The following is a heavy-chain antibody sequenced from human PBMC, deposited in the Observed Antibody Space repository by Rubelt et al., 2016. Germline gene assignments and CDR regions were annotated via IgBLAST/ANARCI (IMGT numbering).Heavy chain of an antibody. CDR2: IKQDGSGK. Sequence: EVQLVESGGGLVQPGGSLRLSCSASGFTFSRHAMHWVRQAPGKGLEWVANIKQDGSGKYYVDSVKGRFTISRDNARNSLYLQMNSLRAEDTAIYYCARKPGGFDYWGQGTLVTVSS. D-gene: IGHD1-14*01. V-gene: IGHV3-7*03. J-gene: IGHJ4*02. CDR3: ARKPGGFDY. CDR1: GFTFSRHA.